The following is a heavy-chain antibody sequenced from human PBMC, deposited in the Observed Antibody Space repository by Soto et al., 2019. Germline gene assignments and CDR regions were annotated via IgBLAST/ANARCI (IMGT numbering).Heavy chain of an antibody. Sequence: QVQLVESGGGVVQPGRSLRLSCAASGFPFSSYGMHWVRQAPGKGLDWVALISYDGSNKYYADSVKGRFTISRDNSKHTLYLQMSSLRVEDTAVYYCAGGQYYFDYCGQGTLFSV. D-gene: IGHD2-15*01. J-gene: IGHJ4*02. CDR3: AGGQYYFDY. V-gene: IGHV3-30*03. CDR1: GFPFSSYG. CDR2: ISYDGSNK.